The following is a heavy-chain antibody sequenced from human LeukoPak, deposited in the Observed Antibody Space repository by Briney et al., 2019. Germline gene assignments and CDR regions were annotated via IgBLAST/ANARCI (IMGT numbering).Heavy chain of an antibody. CDR1: GFTFSSYG. CDR2: ISYDGSNK. J-gene: IGHJ4*02. CDR3: AKGAGRGNDDYFDY. Sequence: GRSLRLSCAASGFTFSSYGMHWVRQAPGKGLEWVAVISYDGSNKYYADSVKGRFTISRDNSKNTLYLQMNSLRAEDTAVYYLAKGAGRGNDDYFDYWGQGTLVTVSS. D-gene: IGHD1-1*01. V-gene: IGHV3-30*18.